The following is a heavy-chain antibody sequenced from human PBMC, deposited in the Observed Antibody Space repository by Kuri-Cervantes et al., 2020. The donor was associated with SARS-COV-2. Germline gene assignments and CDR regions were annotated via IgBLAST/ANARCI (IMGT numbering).Heavy chain of an antibody. CDR1: GFTFSSYS. V-gene: IGHV3-21*01. Sequence: GGSLRLSCAASGFTFSSYSMLWVRQAPGKGLEWVSSINTDGSHKNYADSVKGRFTISRDSAKSSLYLQMNSLRADDTALYYCAGDKDGIEEFDYWGQGTLVTVSS. CDR2: INTDGSHK. J-gene: IGHJ4*02. CDR3: AGDKDGIEEFDY. D-gene: IGHD5-24*01.